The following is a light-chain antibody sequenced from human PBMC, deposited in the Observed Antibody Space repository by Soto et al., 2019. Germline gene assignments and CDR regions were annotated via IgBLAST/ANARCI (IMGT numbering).Light chain of an antibody. Sequence: DIQLTQSPSFLSPSIGESVTITCRASQVISTSLAWYQVKPGKAPKLLIYAASTLESGVPSRFSDTVYGTEFRLTITRLQPEDFATYYSKQLFHXPITSFQGPRLXI. CDR3: KQLFHXPIT. J-gene: IGKJ5*01. CDR2: AAS. V-gene: IGKV1-9*01. CDR1: QVISTS.